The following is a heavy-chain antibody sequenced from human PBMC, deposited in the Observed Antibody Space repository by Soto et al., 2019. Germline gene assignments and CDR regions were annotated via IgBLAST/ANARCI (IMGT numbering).Heavy chain of an antibody. CDR2: IMPIFGSA. V-gene: IGHV1-69*13. J-gene: IGHJ4*02. CDR3: ARGSVGVAARFSPYDY. CDR1: GGTFSRNT. D-gene: IGHD6-6*01. Sequence: SVKVSCKASGGTFSRNTISWVRQAPGQGLEWMGGIMPIFGSANYAQKFQGRVTITADETTSTAYMELSSLRSEDTAVYYCARGSVGVAARFSPYDYWGQRTLVTVSS.